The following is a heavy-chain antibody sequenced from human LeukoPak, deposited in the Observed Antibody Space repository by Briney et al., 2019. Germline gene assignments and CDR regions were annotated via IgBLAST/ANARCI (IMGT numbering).Heavy chain of an antibody. CDR3: AMWPPPYDMGAYYYYMDV. CDR1: GGSISSRNYY. V-gene: IGHV4-39*07. D-gene: IGHD3-22*01. Sequence: SETLSLTCTVSGGSISSRNYYWGWIRQPPGKGLEWIGSIYYSGSTYYSPSLKSRVTISVDTSKNQFSLQLNSVTPEDTAVYYCAMWPPPYDMGAYYYYMDVWGKGTTVTVSS. J-gene: IGHJ6*03. CDR2: IYYSGST.